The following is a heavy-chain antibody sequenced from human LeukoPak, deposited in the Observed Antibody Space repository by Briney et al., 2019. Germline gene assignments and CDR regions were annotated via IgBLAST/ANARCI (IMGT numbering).Heavy chain of an antibody. CDR2: ISGTGYSI. CDR3: ARDGYNSANGIDV. J-gene: IGHJ3*01. V-gene: IGHV3-21*01. D-gene: IGHD1-1*01. CDR1: RFTFSSYS. Sequence: GGSLRLSCAASRFTFSSYSMNWVRQAPGKGLEWVSSISGTGYSILYADSVKGRFTISRDNAKNSLYLQMSSLRAEDTAVYYCARDGYNSANGIDVWGQGTMVTVSS.